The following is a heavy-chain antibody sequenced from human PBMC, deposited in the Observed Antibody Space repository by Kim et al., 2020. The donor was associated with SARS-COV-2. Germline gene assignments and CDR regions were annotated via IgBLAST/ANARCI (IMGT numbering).Heavy chain of an antibody. Sequence: SETLSHTCAVYGGSFSGYYWSWIRQPPGKGLEWIGEINHGGRTNYNPSLKSRVTISVDTSKNQFSLKLTSVTAADTAVYYCARRLSNTSGWGSHYCDLWG. CDR2: INHGGRT. J-gene: IGHJ2*01. V-gene: IGHV4-34*01. CDR3: ARRLSNTSGWGSHYCDL. D-gene: IGHD3-10*01. CDR1: GGSFSGYY.